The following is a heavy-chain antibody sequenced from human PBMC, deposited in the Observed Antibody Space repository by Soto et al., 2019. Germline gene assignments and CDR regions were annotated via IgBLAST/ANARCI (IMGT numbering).Heavy chain of an antibody. Sequence: PGGSLRLSCAAYGFTFSDYYMSWIRQAPGKGLEWVSYISSSSSYTNYADSVKGRFTISRDNAKNSLYLQMNSLRAEDTAVYYCARDHYGPGWFDPWGQGTLVTVSS. J-gene: IGHJ5*02. CDR1: GFTFSDYY. CDR3: ARDHYGPGWFDP. CDR2: ISSSSSYT. D-gene: IGHD3-10*01. V-gene: IGHV3-11*05.